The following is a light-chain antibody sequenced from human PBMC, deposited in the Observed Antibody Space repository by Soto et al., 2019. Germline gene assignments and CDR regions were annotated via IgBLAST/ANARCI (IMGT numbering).Light chain of an antibody. Sequence: QSVLTQPPSVCAAPGQKVTISCSGSSSNIGNNYVSWYQQLPGTAPKLLIYENNKRPSGFPDRFSGSKSGTSATLGITGLQTGDEDDYYCGTWDSSLSAVVFGGGSKLTVL. CDR3: GTWDSSLSAVV. CDR2: ENN. V-gene: IGLV1-51*02. CDR1: SSNIGNNY. J-gene: IGLJ2*01.